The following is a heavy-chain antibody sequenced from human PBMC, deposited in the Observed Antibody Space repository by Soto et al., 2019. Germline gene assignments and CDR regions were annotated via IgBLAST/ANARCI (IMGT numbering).Heavy chain of an antibody. D-gene: IGHD3-16*02. CDR2: TYHRGST. CDR1: GVSISSYF. CDR3: ARIGGYHGPLDY. J-gene: IGHJ4*02. V-gene: IGHV4-59*01. Sequence: SETLSLTCTVSGVSISSYFWSWIWQPPGRGLEWIGYTYHRGSTNYSPFLKSRVAISLDTSENQFSLKVNSVTAADTAVYYCARIGGYHGPLDYWGQGTPVTV.